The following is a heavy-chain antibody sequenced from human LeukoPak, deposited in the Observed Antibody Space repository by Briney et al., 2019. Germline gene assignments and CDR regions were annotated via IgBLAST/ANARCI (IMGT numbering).Heavy chain of an antibody. CDR2: ITGSGDNT. Sequence: GGSLRLSCAAYGFTLGSYAMRWVRQAPGKGLEWVSVITGSGDNTYYADSVKGRFTISRDNSKNTLYLQMNSLRAEDTAVYYCAKEVIRYWYFDPWGRGTLVTVSS. V-gene: IGHV3-23*01. CDR1: GFTLGSYA. CDR3: AKEVIRYWYFDP. D-gene: IGHD2-21*01. J-gene: IGHJ2*01.